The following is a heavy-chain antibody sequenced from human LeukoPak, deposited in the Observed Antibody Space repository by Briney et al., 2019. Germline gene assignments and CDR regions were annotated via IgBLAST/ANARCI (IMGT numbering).Heavy chain of an antibody. V-gene: IGHV3-30*01. CDR2: ISYDGSNK. D-gene: IGHD5-12*01. CDR1: GFTFSSYA. CDR3: ARDKGLRVHYYYMDV. J-gene: IGHJ6*03. Sequence: PGRSLRLSCAASGFTFSSYAMHWVRQAPGKGLVWVAVISYDGSNKYYADSVKGRFTISRDNSKNTLYLQMNSLRAEDTAVYYCARDKGLRVHYYYMDVWGKGTTVTVSS.